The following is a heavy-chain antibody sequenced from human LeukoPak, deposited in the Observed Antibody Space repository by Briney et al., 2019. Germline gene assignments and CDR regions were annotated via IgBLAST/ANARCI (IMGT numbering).Heavy chain of an antibody. D-gene: IGHD3-10*01. CDR1: GFTFSSYW. CDR2: IKQDGSEK. J-gene: IGHJ6*03. CDR3: ARVVRGVIIWDYYYMDV. Sequence: GGSLRLSCAASGFTFSSYWMSWVRQAPGKGLEWVANIKQDGSEKYYVDSVKGRFTISRDNAKNSLYLQMNSLRAGDTAVYYCARVVRGVIIWDYYYMDVWGKGTTVTVSS. V-gene: IGHV3-7*01.